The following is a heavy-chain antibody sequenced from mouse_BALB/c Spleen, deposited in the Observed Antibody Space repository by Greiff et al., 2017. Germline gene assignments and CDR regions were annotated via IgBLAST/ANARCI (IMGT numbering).Heavy chain of an antibody. CDR3: ARRGGLPLYYAMDY. J-gene: IGHJ4*01. D-gene: IGHD2-4*01. V-gene: IGHV1S137*01. CDR2: ISTYYGDA. CDR1: GYTFTDYA. Sequence: QVQLQQSGAELVRPGVSVKISCKGSGYTFTDYAMHWVKQSHAKSLEWIGVISTYYGDASYNQKFKGKATMTVDKSSSTAYMELARLTSEDSAIYYCARRGGLPLYYAMDYWGQGTSVTVSS.